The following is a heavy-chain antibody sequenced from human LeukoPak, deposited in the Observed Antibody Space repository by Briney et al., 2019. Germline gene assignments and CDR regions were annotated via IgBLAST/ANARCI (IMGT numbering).Heavy chain of an antibody. J-gene: IGHJ4*02. CDR3: ARGHYSSSLDY. D-gene: IGHD6-13*01. V-gene: IGHV3-64*01. CDR1: GFTFSSYT. Sequence: PGGPLRLSCAASGFTFSSYTMHWVRQAPWKGLEYISAISSNGGDTYYANSVKGRFTISRDNAKNSLYLQMNSLRAEDTAVYYCARGHYSSSLDYWGQGTLVTVSS. CDR2: ISSNGGDT.